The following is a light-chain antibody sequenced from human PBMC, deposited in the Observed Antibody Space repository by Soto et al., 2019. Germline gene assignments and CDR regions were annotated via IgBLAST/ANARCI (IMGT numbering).Light chain of an antibody. CDR2: DNN. V-gene: IGLV1-44*01. CDR3: ASWDDSLNGLL. CDR1: SSNIGINA. Sequence: QSVLTQPPSASGTPGQRFTISCSGSSSNIGINAVNWYQQLPGTAPKLLMYDNNQRPSGVPDRVSGSKSGTSASLAISGLQSDDEADYYCASWDDSLNGLLFGTGTKVTVL. J-gene: IGLJ1*01.